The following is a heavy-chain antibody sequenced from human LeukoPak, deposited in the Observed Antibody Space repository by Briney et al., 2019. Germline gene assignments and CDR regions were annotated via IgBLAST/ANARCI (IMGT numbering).Heavy chain of an antibody. J-gene: IGHJ3*02. CDR2: IRGGGGSA. V-gene: IGHV3-23*01. CDR1: GFTYSNYA. Sequence: GGSLRLSCAASGFTYSNYAMNWVRQAPGKGLEWVSAIRGGGGSAFYADSVKGRFTISRDNSKYTLFLQMNSLRAEDTAVYYCARDPNGDYIGAFDMWGPGTMVTVSS. D-gene: IGHD4-17*01. CDR3: ARDPNGDYIGAFDM.